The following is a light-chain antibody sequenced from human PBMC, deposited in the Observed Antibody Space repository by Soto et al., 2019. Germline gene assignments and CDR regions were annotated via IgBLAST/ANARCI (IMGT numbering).Light chain of an antibody. CDR1: QGINSF. CDR2: AAS. V-gene: IGKV1-12*01. CDR3: QQANSFPLT. Sequence: IPLTQSPSALSASVGDRATITCRASQGINSFLAWYQQKPGKAPNPLIYAASSLHSGVPSRFSGSGSGTDFTLTISSLQPEDFATYYCQQANSFPLTFGRGTKVDIK. J-gene: IGKJ4*01.